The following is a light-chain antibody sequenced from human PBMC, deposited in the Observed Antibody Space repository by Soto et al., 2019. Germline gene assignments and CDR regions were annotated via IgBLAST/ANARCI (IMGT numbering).Light chain of an antibody. V-gene: IGKV3-11*01. CDR1: QRISSH. Sequence: EIVLTQSPVTLSLSTGERATLSCRASQRISSHLAWYQQKPGRAPRLLIYDASNRATGIPAKFSGSGYETDFTLTISSLEPEDFAVYYCQQRNTWPFTFGEGTKVEIK. J-gene: IGKJ4*01. CDR2: DAS. CDR3: QQRNTWPFT.